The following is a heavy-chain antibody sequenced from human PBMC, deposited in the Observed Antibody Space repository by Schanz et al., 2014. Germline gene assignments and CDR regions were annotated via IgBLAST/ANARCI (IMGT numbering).Heavy chain of an antibody. D-gene: IGHD6-13*01. V-gene: IGHV1-46*03. Sequence: QVQLVQSGAEVKKPGASVKVSCKASGYTFTSDSMHWVRQAPGQGLEWMGMINPSGGSTTYAQKFQGRVTMTRDTTTSTVYKELSSLRSEDTTVYYCARDEVDAAAGGNYWGQGTLVTVSS. CDR3: ARDEVDAAAGGNY. CDR2: INPSGGST. CDR1: GYTFTSDS. J-gene: IGHJ4*02.